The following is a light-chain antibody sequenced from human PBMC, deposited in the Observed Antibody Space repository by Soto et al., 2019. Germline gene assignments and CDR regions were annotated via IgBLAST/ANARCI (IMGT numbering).Light chain of an antibody. CDR2: DVS. CDR3: SSYTSSSTDV. V-gene: IGLV2-14*03. Sequence: QSALTQPASVSGSPGQSVTISCTGTSSDIGSYNSVCWHQQHPGRAPKLMIYDVSSRASGIPDRFSASKSGNTASLTISGLQAGDEADYFCSSYTSSSTDVFGTGTKLTVL. CDR1: SSDIGSYNS. J-gene: IGLJ1*01.